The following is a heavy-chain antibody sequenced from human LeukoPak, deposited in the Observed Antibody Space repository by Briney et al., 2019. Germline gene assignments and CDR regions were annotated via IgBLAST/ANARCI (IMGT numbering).Heavy chain of an antibody. CDR1: GFTFSSYA. V-gene: IGHV3-23*01. Sequence: PGGSLRLSWAASGFTFSSYAMSWVRQAPGKGLEWVSAISGSGGSTYYADSVKGRFTISRDNSKNTLYLQMNSLRAEGTAVYYCAKNLVRYDFWSGGGWGQGTLVTVSS. CDR3: AKNLVRYDFWSGGG. D-gene: IGHD3-3*01. CDR2: ISGSGGST. J-gene: IGHJ4*02.